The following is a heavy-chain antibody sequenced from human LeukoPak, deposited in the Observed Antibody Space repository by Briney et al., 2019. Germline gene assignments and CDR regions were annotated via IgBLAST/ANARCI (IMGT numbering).Heavy chain of an antibody. D-gene: IGHD6-6*01. CDR1: GGLLRSYA. Sequence: SRKASGGLLRSYALSWGREAPGQRVGWVVGTIPNIGTANYEQKFQGRVTITTDESTSTVCMELSSVTSEDTAVYYCASRRLYSSSSPPVYWGQGTLSASPQ. CDR3: ASRRLYSSSSPPVY. CDR2: TIPNIGTA. V-gene: IGHV1-69*05. J-gene: IGHJ4*02.